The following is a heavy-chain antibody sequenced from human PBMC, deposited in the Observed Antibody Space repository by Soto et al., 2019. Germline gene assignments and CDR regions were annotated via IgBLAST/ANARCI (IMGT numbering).Heavy chain of an antibody. D-gene: IGHD6-19*01. CDR3: ARSGITSGPGPTYYYYGMDV. CDR1: GGTFSSYA. J-gene: IGHJ6*02. Sequence: ASVKVSCKASGGTFSSYAISWVRQAPGQGLEWMGGIIPIFGTANYAQKFQGRVTITADESTSTAYMELSSLRSEDTAVYYCARSGITSGPGPTYYYYGMDVWGQGTTVTVSS. CDR2: IIPIFGTA. V-gene: IGHV1-69*13.